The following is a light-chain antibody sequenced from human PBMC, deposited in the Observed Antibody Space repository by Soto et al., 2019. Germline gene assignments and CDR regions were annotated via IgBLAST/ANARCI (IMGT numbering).Light chain of an antibody. CDR2: DAS. V-gene: IGKV3-15*01. J-gene: IGKJ4*01. Sequence: EIVLTQSPATLSLSPGDRATLSCRASQSVRSSLAWYQQKPGQAPRLLIYDASTRATGIPARFGGSGSGTDFTLTISSLQSEDFAVYYCQQHNNWPPLTFGGGTKVEIK. CDR3: QQHNNWPPLT. CDR1: QSVRSS.